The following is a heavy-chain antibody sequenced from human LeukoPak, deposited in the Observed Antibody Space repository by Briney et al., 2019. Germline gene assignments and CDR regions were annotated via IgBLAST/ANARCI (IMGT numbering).Heavy chain of an antibody. D-gene: IGHD1-14*01. J-gene: IGHJ5*02. CDR2: ISSSSSYT. CDR3: ARDSSAGLDP. CDR1: GFTFSDYY. Sequence: GGSLRPSCAASGFTFSDYYMSWIRQAPGKGLEWVSYISSSSSYTNYADSVKGRFTISRDNAKNSLYLQMNSLRAEDTAVYYCARDSSAGLDPWGQGTLVTVSS. V-gene: IGHV3-11*06.